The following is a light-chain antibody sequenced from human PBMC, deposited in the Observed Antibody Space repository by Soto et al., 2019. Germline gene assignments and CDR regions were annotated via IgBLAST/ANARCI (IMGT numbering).Light chain of an antibody. CDR3: QQNYSTPYT. V-gene: IGKV1-39*01. J-gene: IGKJ2*01. CDR2: AAS. Sequence: DIQMTQSPSSLSASVGDRVTITCRASQSISSYLNWYQQKPGKAPKLLIYAASSLQSGVPSGFGGSGSGTDFTLTISSLQPEDFATYYCQQNYSTPYTFGKGTKLEIK. CDR1: QSISSY.